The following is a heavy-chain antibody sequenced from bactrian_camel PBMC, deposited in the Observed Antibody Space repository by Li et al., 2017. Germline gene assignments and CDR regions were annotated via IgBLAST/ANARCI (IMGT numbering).Heavy chain of an antibody. D-gene: IGHD5*01. J-gene: IGHJ4*01. Sequence: QVQLVESGGDLVQPGGSLRLSCAASGFSFSAYIMNLVRQDPVKGLEWVSLISSSGGSTLYADSVKGRFTISRDNTKNTLYLQLNSLKTEDTAMYYCAKLGTRWSEFPYWGQGTQVTVS. V-gene: IGHV3S1*01. CDR1: GFSFSAYI. CDR2: ISSSGGST. CDR3: AKLGTRWSEFPY.